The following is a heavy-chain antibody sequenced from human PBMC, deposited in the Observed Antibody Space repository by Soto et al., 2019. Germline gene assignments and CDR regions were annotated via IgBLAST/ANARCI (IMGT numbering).Heavy chain of an antibody. CDR2: IIPIFGTA. CDR1: GGTFSSYA. CDR3: ASYSGIAAARNWFDP. D-gene: IGHD6-13*01. J-gene: IGHJ5*02. V-gene: IGHV1-69*13. Sequence: ASVKVSCKASGGTFSSYAISWVRQAPGQGLEWMGGIIPIFGTANYAQKFQGRVTITADESTSTAYMELSSLRSEDTAVYYCASYSGIAAARNWFDPWGQGTLVTASS.